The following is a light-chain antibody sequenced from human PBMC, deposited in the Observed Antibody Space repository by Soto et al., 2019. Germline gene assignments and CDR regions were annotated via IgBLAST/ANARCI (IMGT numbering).Light chain of an antibody. CDR2: WAS. V-gene: IGKV4-1*01. CDR1: QSVLYSSNNKNY. Sequence: DIVMTQSPDSLAVSLGERATINCKSSQSVLYSSNNKNYLAWYQQKPGQPPKLLIYWASTRESGVPDRFSGSGXGTGXXLTXXSLQAEDVAXYYCQQYFSTPLTFGGGTKVEIK. CDR3: QQYFSTPLT. J-gene: IGKJ4*01.